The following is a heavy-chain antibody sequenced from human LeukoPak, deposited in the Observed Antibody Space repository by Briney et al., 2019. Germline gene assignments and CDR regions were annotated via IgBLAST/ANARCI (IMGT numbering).Heavy chain of an antibody. CDR3: VRQATTVTTGGY. V-gene: IGHV5-51*01. D-gene: IGHD4-17*01. J-gene: IGHJ4*02. CDR2: IYPGDSDT. Sequence: GESLKISWKGSGYIFTNYWIGWVRQMPGYGLEWMGTIYPGDSDTRYSPSFQGQVTISIDKSISTAYLQWSSLKASDTAMYYCVRQATTVTTGGYWGQGTQVTVSS. CDR1: GYIFTNYW.